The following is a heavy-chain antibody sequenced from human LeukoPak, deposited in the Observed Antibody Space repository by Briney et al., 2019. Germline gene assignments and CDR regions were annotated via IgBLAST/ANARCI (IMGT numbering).Heavy chain of an antibody. CDR2: IGTAGDT. Sequence: GGSLRLSCAASGFTFSSYDMHWVRQATGKGLEWVSAIGTAGDTYYPGSVKGRFTISRDNAKNSLYLQMNSLRSEDTAVYYCASGGGYNSLYYWGQGTLVTVSS. CDR3: ASGGGYNSLYY. D-gene: IGHD5-24*01. J-gene: IGHJ4*02. V-gene: IGHV3-13*01. CDR1: GFTFSSYD.